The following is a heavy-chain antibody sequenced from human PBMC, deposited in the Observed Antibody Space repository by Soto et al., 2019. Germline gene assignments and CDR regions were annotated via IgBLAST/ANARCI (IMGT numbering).Heavy chain of an antibody. Sequence: GGSLRLSCAASGFTFSSYAMSWVRQAPGKGLEWVSAISGSGGSTYYADSVKGRFTISRDNSKNTLYLQMNSLRAEDTAVYYCAKGWYYYGSGSYYNGLGFDYWGQGTLVTVSS. J-gene: IGHJ4*02. CDR3: AKGWYYYGSGSYYNGLGFDY. V-gene: IGHV3-23*01. CDR1: GFTFSSYA. D-gene: IGHD3-10*01. CDR2: ISGSGGST.